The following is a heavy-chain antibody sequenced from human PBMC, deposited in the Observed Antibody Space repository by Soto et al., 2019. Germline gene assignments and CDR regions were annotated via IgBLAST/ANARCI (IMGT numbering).Heavy chain of an antibody. CDR2: ISSSGSTI. CDR3: ARSGTIFGVVILYYYYGMDV. J-gene: IGHJ6*02. CDR1: GFTFSSYE. V-gene: IGHV3-48*03. D-gene: IGHD3-3*01. Sequence: GWSLRLSCAASGFTFSSYEMNWVRQAPGKGLEWVSYISSSGSTIYYADSVKGRFTISRDNAKNSLYLQMNSLRAEDTAVYYCARSGTIFGVVILYYYYGMDVWGQGTTVTVSS.